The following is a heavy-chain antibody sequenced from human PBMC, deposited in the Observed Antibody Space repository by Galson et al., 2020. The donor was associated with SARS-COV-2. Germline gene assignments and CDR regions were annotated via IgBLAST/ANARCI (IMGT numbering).Heavy chain of an antibody. CDR1: GYTFTSYA. V-gene: IGHV1-3*01. CDR3: AREYCSGGSCYSPFDY. J-gene: IGHJ4*02. CDR2: INAGNGNT. D-gene: IGHD2-15*01. Sequence: GESLKISCKASGYTFTSYAMHWVRQAPGQRLEWMGWINAGNGNTKYSQKFQGRVTITRDTSASTAYMELSSLRSEDTAVYYCAREYCSGGSCYSPFDYWGQGTLVTVSS.